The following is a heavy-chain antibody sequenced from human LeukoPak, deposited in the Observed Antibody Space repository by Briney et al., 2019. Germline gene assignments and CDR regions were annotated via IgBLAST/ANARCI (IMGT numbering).Heavy chain of an antibody. CDR2: ISYSGNT. CDR3: ARGTGGHIDY. Sequence: SETLSLTCTVSGVSISSYYWTWIRQPPGKGLEWIGYISYSGNTNFNPSLKSRVTMSVDTSKNQFSLKLSSVTAADTAVYYCARGTGGHIDYWGQGTLVTVSS. D-gene: IGHD1/OR15-1a*01. J-gene: IGHJ4*02. CDR1: GVSISSYY. V-gene: IGHV4-59*01.